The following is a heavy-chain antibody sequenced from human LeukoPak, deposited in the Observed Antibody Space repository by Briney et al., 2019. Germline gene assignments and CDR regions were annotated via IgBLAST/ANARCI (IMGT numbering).Heavy chain of an antibody. CDR3: ARLIVATINNYYYYYVDV. Sequence: ASVKVSCKASGYTFTSYGISWVRQAPGQGLEWMGWISAYNGNTNYAQKLQGRVTMTTDTSTSTAYMELRSLRSDDPAVYSFARLIVATINNYYYYYVDVWGKGTTVTVSS. CDR1: GYTFTSYG. V-gene: IGHV1-18*01. D-gene: IGHD5-12*01. CDR2: ISAYNGNT. J-gene: IGHJ6*03.